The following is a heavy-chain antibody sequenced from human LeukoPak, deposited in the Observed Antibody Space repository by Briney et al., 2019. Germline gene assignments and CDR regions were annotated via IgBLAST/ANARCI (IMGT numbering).Heavy chain of an antibody. CDR1: GGSISSSSYY. V-gene: IGHV4-39*07. CDR3: AKPRGSHSFDY. J-gene: IGHJ4*02. D-gene: IGHD1-26*01. Sequence: SETLSLTCTVSGGSISSSSYYWGWSRQPPGKGLEWIGSIYHSGSTYYNPSLKSRVTIAVETSKNQFSLKLSSVTAADKAVYYCAKPRGSHSFDYWGQGTLVTVSS. CDR2: IYHSGST.